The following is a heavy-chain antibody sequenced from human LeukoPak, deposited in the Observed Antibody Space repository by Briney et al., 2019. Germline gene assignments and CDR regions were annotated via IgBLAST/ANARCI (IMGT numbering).Heavy chain of an antibody. CDR2: LVYDERN. V-gene: IGHV3-33*01. D-gene: IGHD2-21*01. CDR1: GFPFSSYG. Sequence: GRSLRLSCAASGFPFSSYGMHRVRQAPGKGLEWVARLVYDERNDYANSVKGRFTISRDNSKNTLYLQMDNLRVDDTAVYYCARDLSAAYDFWGQGILVTVSS. CDR3: ARDLSAAYDF. J-gene: IGHJ4*02.